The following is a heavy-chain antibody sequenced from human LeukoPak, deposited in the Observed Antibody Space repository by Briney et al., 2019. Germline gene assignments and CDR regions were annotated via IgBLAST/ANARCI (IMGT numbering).Heavy chain of an antibody. CDR1: GFTFSSYW. Sequence: GGSLRLSCAASGFTFSSYWMNWVRQAPGKGLVWVSRIASDGSSTTYADSVKGRFSISRDNAKNTLYLQMNSLRVEDTAVYYCARGRPHGSDYWGQGTLVTVSS. V-gene: IGHV3-74*01. J-gene: IGHJ4*02. CDR2: IASDGSST. CDR3: ARGRPHGSDY. D-gene: IGHD2-15*01.